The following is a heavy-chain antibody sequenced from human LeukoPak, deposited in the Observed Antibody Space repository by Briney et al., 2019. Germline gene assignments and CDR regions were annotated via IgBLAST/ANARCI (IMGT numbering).Heavy chain of an antibody. V-gene: IGHV1-69*13. J-gene: IGHJ3*02. CDR3: ANTMVRGVLDAFDI. CDR2: IIPIFGTA. Sequence: GASVKVSCKASGGTFSSYAISWVRQAPGQGLEWMGGIIPIFGTANYAQKFQGRVTITADESTSTAYMELSSLRSEDTAVYYCANTMVRGVLDAFDIWGQGTMVTVSS. D-gene: IGHD3-10*01. CDR1: GGTFSSYA.